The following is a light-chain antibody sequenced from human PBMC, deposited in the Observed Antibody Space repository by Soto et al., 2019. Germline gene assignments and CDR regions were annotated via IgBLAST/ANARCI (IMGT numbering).Light chain of an antibody. Sequence: EIVLTQSPGTLSLSPGERATLSCRASQSVSSSYLAWYQQKPGQAPRLLIYGASSRATGIQDRFSGSGSGTEFTLTISSLQSEDFEIYYCQQYNNWSITFGQGTRLEIK. CDR1: QSVSSSY. J-gene: IGKJ5*01. V-gene: IGKV3-20*01. CDR3: QQYNNWSIT. CDR2: GAS.